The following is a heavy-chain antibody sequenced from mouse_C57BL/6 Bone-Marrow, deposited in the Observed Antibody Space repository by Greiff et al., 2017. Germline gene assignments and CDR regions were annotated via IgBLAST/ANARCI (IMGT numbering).Heavy chain of an antibody. J-gene: IGHJ3*01. V-gene: IGHV1-64*01. Sequence: VQLQQPGAELVKPGASVKLSCKASGYTFTSYWMHWVKQRPGQGLEWIGMIHPNSGSTNYNEKFKSKATLTVDKSSSTAYMQLSSLTSEDSAVYYCARPLWLRRAWFAYWGQGTLVTVSA. CDR2: IHPNSGST. CDR1: GYTFTSYW. CDR3: ARPLWLRRAWFAY. D-gene: IGHD2-2*01.